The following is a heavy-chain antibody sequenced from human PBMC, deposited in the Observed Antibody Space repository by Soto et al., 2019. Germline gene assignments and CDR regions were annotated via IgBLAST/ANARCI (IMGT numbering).Heavy chain of an antibody. CDR2: INPNSGGT. CDR3: ARENYYDSSGYYTGKNYYYGMDV. D-gene: IGHD3-22*01. V-gene: IGHV1-2*04. J-gene: IGHJ6*02. Sequence: ASVKVSCKASGYTFTGYYMHWVRQAPGQGLEWMGWINPNSGGTNYAQKFQGWVTMTRDTSISTAYMELSRLRSDDTAVYYCARENYYDSSGYYTGKNYYYGMDVWGQGTTVTVSS. CDR1: GYTFTGYY.